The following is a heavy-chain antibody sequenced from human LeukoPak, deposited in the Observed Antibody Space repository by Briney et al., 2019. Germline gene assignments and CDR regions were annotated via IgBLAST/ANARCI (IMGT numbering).Heavy chain of an antibody. CDR3: ARALAPCRTSSCYRQSWFDP. J-gene: IGHJ5*02. CDR1: GFTFTSYW. V-gene: IGHV3-7*01. Sequence: PGGSLRLSSAASGFTFTSYWMSAVRQAPGKGLEGVANIHEAGIENYYVASVEGRFTISRDNAKNSLSLQMNSLRDEDTAVYYCARALAPCRTSSCYRQSWFDPWGQGTLVTVSS. D-gene: IGHD2-2*02. CDR2: IHEAGIEN.